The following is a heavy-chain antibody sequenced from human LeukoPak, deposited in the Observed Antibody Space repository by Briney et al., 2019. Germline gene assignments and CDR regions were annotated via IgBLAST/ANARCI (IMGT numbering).Heavy chain of an antibody. D-gene: IGHD3-22*01. CDR2: IYPGDSDT. CDR3: ARHPLDYYDSSGPPGNWFDP. J-gene: IGHJ5*02. V-gene: IGHV5-51*01. CDR1: GYSFTSYW. Sequence: GESLKISCKGSGYSFTSYWIGWVRQMPGKGLEWMGIIYPGDSDTRYSPSFQGQVTISADKSISTAYLQWRSLKASDTAMYYCARHPLDYYDSSGPPGNWFDPWGQGTLVTVSS.